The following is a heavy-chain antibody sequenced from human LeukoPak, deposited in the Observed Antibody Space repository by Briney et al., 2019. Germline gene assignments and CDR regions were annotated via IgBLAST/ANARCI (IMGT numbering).Heavy chain of an antibody. Sequence: PGGSLRLSCAASGFTVSSNYMSWVRQAPGKGLEWVSVIYSGGSTYYADSVKGRFTISRDNSKNSLYLQMNSLRAEDTAVYYCARVFLYRSSYGEYLDSWGQGTLVTVSS. CDR3: ARVFLYRSSYGEYLDS. J-gene: IGHJ4*02. CDR1: GFTVSSNY. V-gene: IGHV3-66*01. CDR2: IYSGGST. D-gene: IGHD5-18*01.